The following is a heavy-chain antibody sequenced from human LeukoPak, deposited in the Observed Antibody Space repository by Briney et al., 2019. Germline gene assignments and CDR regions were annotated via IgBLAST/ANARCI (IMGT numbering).Heavy chain of an antibody. CDR2: IYYSGST. CDR3: ARGRPYYDILTGYYPSYYFDY. D-gene: IGHD3-9*01. Sequence: SETLSLTCTVSGGSISSSSYYRGWIRQPPGKGLEWIGSIYYSGSTYYNPSLKSRVTISLDTSKNQFSLKLSSVTAADTAVYYCARGRPYYDILTGYYPSYYFDYWGQGTLVTVSS. J-gene: IGHJ4*02. V-gene: IGHV4-39*07. CDR1: GGSISSSSYY.